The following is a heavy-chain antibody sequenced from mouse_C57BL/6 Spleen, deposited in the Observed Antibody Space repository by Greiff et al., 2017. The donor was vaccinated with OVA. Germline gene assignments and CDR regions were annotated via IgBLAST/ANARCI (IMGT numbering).Heavy chain of an antibody. V-gene: IGHV5-17*01. Sequence: EVMLVESGGGLLKPGGSLKLSCAASGFTFSDYGMHWVRQAPEKGLEWVSYISSCNSTIYYADTVKGRFTISRDNAKNTLFLQMTSLRSEDTAMYYCARDYGTTGVATFDVWGKGTTLTVSS. CDR2: ISSCNSTI. D-gene: IGHD1-1*01. J-gene: IGHJ2*01. CDR3: ARDYGTTGVATFDV. CDR1: GFTFSDYG.